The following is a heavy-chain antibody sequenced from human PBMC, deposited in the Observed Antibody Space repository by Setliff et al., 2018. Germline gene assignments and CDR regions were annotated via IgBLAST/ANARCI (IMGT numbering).Heavy chain of an antibody. J-gene: IGHJ4*02. CDR3: TRVTHGLAAPEDY. Sequence: GGSLRLSCAASGFTFSNAWMSWVRQAPGKGLEWVGRIKSKTDGGTTDYAAPVKGRFTISRDDSKSIAYLQMSSLQTEDTALYYCTRVTHGLAAPEDYWGQGTLVTVSS. V-gene: IGHV3-15*01. D-gene: IGHD3-10*01. CDR2: IKSKTDGGTT. CDR1: GFTFSNAW.